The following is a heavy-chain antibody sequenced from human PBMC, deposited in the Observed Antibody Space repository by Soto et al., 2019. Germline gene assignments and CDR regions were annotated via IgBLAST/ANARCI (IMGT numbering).Heavy chain of an antibody. CDR3: AKYSGSHQGYNGLRL. CDR1: GFPFSTSA. V-gene: IGHV3-23*01. D-gene: IGHD1-26*01. J-gene: IGHJ6*02. Sequence: EVQFLESGGGLVQPGGSLRLSCAASGFPFSTSAMNWVRQAPGKGLEWVSIISASSDAAYYAESVKGRFASSRDNSKNTLYLQMNSLRAEATAVYYCAKYSGSHQGYNGLRLWGQGTTVTVS. CDR2: ISASSDAA.